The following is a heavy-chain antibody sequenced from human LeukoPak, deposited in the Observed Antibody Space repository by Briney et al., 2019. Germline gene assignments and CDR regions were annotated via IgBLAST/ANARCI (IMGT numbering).Heavy chain of an antibody. CDR2: ISAYNGNT. CDR1: GYTFTSYG. V-gene: IGHV1-18*01. J-gene: IGHJ3*02. CDR3: ARDFIHSVVPAATDAFDI. D-gene: IGHD2-2*01. Sequence: ASVKVSCKASGYTFTSYGISWVRQAPGQGLEWMGWISAYNGNTNYAQKLQGRVTITTDTSTSTAYMELRSLISDDTAVYYCARDFIHSVVPAATDAFDIWGQGTMVTVSS.